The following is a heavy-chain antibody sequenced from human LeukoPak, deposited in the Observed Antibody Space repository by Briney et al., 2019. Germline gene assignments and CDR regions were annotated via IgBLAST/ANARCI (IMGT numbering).Heavy chain of an antibody. CDR2: INGDGDNT. V-gene: IGHV3-43*02. J-gene: IGHJ5*02. D-gene: IGHD1-26*01. CDR1: GFTLDDYA. CDR3: AKGVRSGTYYNCFDP. Sequence: GGSLRLSCVASGFTLDDYALHWVRQAPGKGLEWSSLINGDGDNTYYADSVKGRFTISRDNSKNSLYLQMSSLRADDTALYYCAKGVRSGTYYNCFDPWGQGTLVTVSS.